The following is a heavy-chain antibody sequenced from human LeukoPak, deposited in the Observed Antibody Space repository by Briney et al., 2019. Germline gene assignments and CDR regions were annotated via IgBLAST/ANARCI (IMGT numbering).Heavy chain of an antibody. D-gene: IGHD3-10*01. J-gene: IGHJ3*02. CDR1: GGSISSYY. V-gene: IGHV4-59*01. CDR3: ARVDQLLLFGEPAAFDI. Sequence: SETLSLTCTVSGGSISSYYWSWIRQPPGKGLEWIGYIYYSGSTNYNPSLKSRVTISVDTSKNQFSLKLSSVTAADTAVYYCARVDQLLLFGEPAAFDIWGQGTMVTVSS. CDR2: IYYSGST.